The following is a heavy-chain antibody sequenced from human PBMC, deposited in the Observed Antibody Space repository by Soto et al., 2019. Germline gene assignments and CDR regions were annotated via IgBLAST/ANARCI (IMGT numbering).Heavy chain of an antibody. CDR2: FDPEDGET. CDR1: GYTLTELS. D-gene: IGHD2-2*01. V-gene: IGHV1-24*01. CDR3: ATDLGYCSSTSCSPRSFDY. J-gene: IGHJ4*02. Sequence: GXSVKVSCKVSGYTLTELSVHWVRQAPGKGLEWMGGFDPEDGETIYAQKFQGRVTMTEDTSTDTAYMELSSLRSEDTAVYYCATDLGYCSSTSCSPRSFDYWGQGTLVTASS.